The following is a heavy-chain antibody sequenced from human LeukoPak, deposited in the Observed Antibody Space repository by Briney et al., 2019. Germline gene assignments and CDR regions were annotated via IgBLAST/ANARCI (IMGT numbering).Heavy chain of an antibody. CDR3: ARVQYDILTTMGY. J-gene: IGHJ4*02. CDR1: GFTFSSYA. D-gene: IGHD3-9*01. V-gene: IGHV3-30-3*01. CDR2: ISYDGSNK. Sequence: PGGSLRLSCAASGFTFSSYAMHWVRQAPGKGLEWVAVISYDGSNKYYADSVKGRFTISRDNSKNALYLQMNSLRAEDTAVYYCARVQYDILTTMGYWGQGTLVTVSS.